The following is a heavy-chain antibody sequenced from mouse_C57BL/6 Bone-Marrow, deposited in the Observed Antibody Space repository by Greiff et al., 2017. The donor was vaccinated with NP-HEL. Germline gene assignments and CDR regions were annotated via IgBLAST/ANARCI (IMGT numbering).Heavy chain of an antibody. CDR2: IYPGNSDT. CDR1: GYTFTSYW. Sequence: VQLQQSGTVLARPGASVKMSCKTSGYTFTSYWMHWVKQRPGQGLEWIGAIYPGNSDTSYNQKFKGKAKLTAVTSASTAYMELSSLTNEDSAVYYCTRSELLLLYFDVWGTGTTVTVSS. D-gene: IGHD2-10*01. CDR3: TRSELLLLYFDV. V-gene: IGHV1-5*01. J-gene: IGHJ1*03.